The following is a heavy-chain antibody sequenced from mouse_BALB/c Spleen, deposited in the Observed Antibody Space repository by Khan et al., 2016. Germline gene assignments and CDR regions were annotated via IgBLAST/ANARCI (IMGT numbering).Heavy chain of an antibody. J-gene: IGHJ2*01. CDR1: GYTFTNYG. Sequence: QIQLEQSGPELKKPSETLKLTCTVSGYTFTNYGMNWVKHAPGKGLKWMGWTNTYSGEPTYADHFKGRLAISLETSASTAYLQINTLKNEDMATYCDARRRLWDVDYWGQGT. V-gene: IGHV9-1*02. CDR3: ARRRLWDVDY. CDR2: TNTYSGEP. D-gene: IGHD4-1*01.